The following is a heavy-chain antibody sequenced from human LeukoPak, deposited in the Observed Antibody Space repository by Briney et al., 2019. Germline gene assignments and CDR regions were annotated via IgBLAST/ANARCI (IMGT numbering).Heavy chain of an antibody. CDR2: INSDGSST. J-gene: IGHJ4*02. D-gene: IGHD4-17*01. CDR1: GFTFSSYW. V-gene: IGHV3-74*01. CDR3: ASYGDYDYFDY. Sequence: PGRSLRLSCAASGFTFSSYWMHWVRHAPGKGLVWVSRINSDGSSTSYADSVKGRFTISRDNAKNTLYLRMNSLRAEDTAVYYCASYGDYDYFDYWGQGTLVTVSS.